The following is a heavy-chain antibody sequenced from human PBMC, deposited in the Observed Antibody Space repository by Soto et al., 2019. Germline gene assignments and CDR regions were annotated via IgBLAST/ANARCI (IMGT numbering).Heavy chain of an antibody. CDR3: ARGTSYDFWSGYYYFDY. D-gene: IGHD3-3*01. Sequence: PSETLSLTCAVSGGSISSSNWWSWVRQPPGKGLEWIGEIYHSGSTNYNPSLKSRVTISVDKSKNQFSLKLSSVTAADTAVYYCARGTSYDFWSGYYYFDYWGQGTLVTASS. CDR1: GGSISSSNW. V-gene: IGHV4-4*02. CDR2: IYHSGST. J-gene: IGHJ4*02.